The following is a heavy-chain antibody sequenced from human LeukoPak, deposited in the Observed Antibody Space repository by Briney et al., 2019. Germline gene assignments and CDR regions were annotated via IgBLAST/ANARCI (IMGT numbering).Heavy chain of an antibody. V-gene: IGHV3-23*05. D-gene: IGHD2-15*01. CDR1: GFTFSWST. CDR3: AKLPPRAATHLNFDS. CDR2: IVSSGSYI. J-gene: IGHJ4*02. Sequence: GGSLRLSCVVSGFTFSWSTMTWVRQAPGKGLEWVSSIVSSGSYIYYADSVKGRFTISRDNSNNTLFLQMNSLRAEDTAIYYCAKLPPRAATHLNFDSWGQGTQVTVSS.